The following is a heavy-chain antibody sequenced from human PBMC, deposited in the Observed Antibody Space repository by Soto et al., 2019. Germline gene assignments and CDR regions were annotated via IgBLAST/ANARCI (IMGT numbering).Heavy chain of an antibody. CDR1: GYTFSSYD. J-gene: IGHJ4*02. Sequence: QVQLVQSGAEVKKPGASVKVSCKASGYTFSSYDINWVRQATGQGLEWMGWLNPNSGDTGYAQKFQGRVTLTRTTSLNSAYIELSSLTSDATAVYYCATSGGGWYLYWGQGTLVTVSS. CDR2: LNPNSGDT. V-gene: IGHV1-8*01. D-gene: IGHD6-19*01. CDR3: ATSGGGWYLY.